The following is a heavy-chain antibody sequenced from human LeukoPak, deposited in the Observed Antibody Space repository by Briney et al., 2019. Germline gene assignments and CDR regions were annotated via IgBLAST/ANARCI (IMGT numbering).Heavy chain of an antibody. D-gene: IGHD4/OR15-4a*01. CDR1: GYPFTSYG. CDR2: ISAYNGDT. Sequence: GASVTVSCKASGYPFTSYGISWVRQAPGQGLEWMGWISAYNGDTNYAQKIQGRVTMTTDTSTSTAYMELRSLRSDDTAVYYCASGSSYGGDFDYWGQGTLVTVSS. J-gene: IGHJ4*02. CDR3: ASGSSYGGDFDY. V-gene: IGHV1-18*01.